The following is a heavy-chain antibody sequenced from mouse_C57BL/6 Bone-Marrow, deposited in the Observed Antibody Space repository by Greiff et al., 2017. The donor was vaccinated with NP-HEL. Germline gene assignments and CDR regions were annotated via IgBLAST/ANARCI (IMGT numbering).Heavy chain of an antibody. CDR2: IDPENGDT. CDR1: GFNIKDDY. D-gene: IGHD2-1*01. V-gene: IGHV14-4*01. Sequence: VQLQQSGAELVRPGASVKLSCTASGFNIKDDYMHWVKQRPEQGLEWIGWIDPENGDTEYASKFQGKATITADTSSNTAYLQLSSLTSEDTAVYYCTLYYTLVDYWGQGTSVTVSS. CDR3: TLYYTLVDY. J-gene: IGHJ4*01.